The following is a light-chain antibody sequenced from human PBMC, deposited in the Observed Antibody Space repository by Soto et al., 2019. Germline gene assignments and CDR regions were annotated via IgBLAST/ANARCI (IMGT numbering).Light chain of an antibody. J-gene: IGLJ2*01. CDR3: LLFYGDGVV. V-gene: IGLV7-43*01. Sequence: QAVVTQEPSLTVSPGGTVTLTCASSTGAVTSGYYQNWFQQRPGQPPRALIYSTTYKHPWTPARFSGSLVGGKAALTLSGAQPEDEAEYYCLLFYGDGVVFGGGTKLTVL. CDR2: STT. CDR1: TGAVTSGYY.